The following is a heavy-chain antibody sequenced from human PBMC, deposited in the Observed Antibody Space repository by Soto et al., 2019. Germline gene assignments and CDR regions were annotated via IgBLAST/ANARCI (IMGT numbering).Heavy chain of an antibody. J-gene: IGHJ4*02. CDR1: GYNFAGYW. Sequence: PGESLKISCKGSGYNFAGYWIGWVRQMPGKGLEWMGVIYPGDSETRYSPSFQGQVTISADKSISTAYLQWSSLKASDTAMYYCVRNPYGYLFDNWGQGTRVTVSS. CDR3: VRNPYGYLFDN. D-gene: IGHD5-18*01. CDR2: IYPGDSET. V-gene: IGHV5-51*01.